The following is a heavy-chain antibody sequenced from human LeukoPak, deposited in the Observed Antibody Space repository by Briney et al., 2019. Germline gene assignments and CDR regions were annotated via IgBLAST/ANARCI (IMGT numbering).Heavy chain of an antibody. J-gene: IGHJ4*02. V-gene: IGHV4-59*01. D-gene: IGHD1-26*01. CDR2: IYFHGST. CDR3: ARFSSGSYYSFDY. CDR1: GGSISSYY. Sequence: SETLSLTCTVSGGSISSYYWSWIRQPPGKGLEWIGYIYFHGSTNYNPSLKSRVTILVDPSKNQFSLSLNSVTAADTAVYYCARFSSGSYYSFDYWGQGTLVTVSS.